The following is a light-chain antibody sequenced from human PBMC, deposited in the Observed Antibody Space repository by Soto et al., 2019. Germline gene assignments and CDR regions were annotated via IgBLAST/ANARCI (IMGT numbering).Light chain of an antibody. J-gene: IGLJ3*02. CDR1: SSNLGAGYD. CDR3: QASDKSFNDSV. V-gene: IGLV1-40*01. Sequence: QSVLTQPPSASGAPGQRVTISCTGNSSNLGAGYDVHWYQQLPGAAPKLVIFGNSNRPSGVPERFSGSKSGTSASLAITGGLDDEDDDDYCQASDKSFNDSVFGEGTKLTVL. CDR2: GNS.